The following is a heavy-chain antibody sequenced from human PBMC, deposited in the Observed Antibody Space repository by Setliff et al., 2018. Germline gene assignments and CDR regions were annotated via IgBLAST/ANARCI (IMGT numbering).Heavy chain of an antibody. CDR1: GYTFTSYD. J-gene: IGHJ4*02. CDR3: ARRVRIAVLNLYYFEY. V-gene: IGHV1-8*03. CDR2: MNPNSGNT. D-gene: IGHD6-19*01. Sequence: GASVKVSXXASGYTFTSYDINWVRQATGQGLEWMGWMNPNSGNTGYAQKFQGRVTITRDASASTAYMELSSLRSEDTAVYYCARRVRIAVLNLYYFEYWGQGTLVTVSS.